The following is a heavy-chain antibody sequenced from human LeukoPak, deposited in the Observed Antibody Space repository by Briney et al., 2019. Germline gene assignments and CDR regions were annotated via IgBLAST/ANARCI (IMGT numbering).Heavy chain of an antibody. CDR1: GFTFNSYA. CDR3: AKDWGYSSGWYDAFDI. D-gene: IGHD6-19*01. V-gene: IGHV3-23*01. J-gene: IGHJ3*02. Sequence: GGSLRLSCAASGFTFNSYAMSWVRQAPGKGLEWVSAISGSGGSTYYADSVKGRFTISRDNSKNTLYLQMNSLRAEDTAVYYCAKDWGYSSGWYDAFDIWGQGTMVTVSS. CDR2: ISGSGGST.